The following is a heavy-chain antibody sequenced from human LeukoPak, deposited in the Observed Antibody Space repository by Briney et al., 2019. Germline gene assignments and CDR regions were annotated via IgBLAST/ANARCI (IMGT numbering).Heavy chain of an antibody. CDR1: GGSISSYY. D-gene: IGHD6-19*01. J-gene: IGHJ6*03. V-gene: IGHV4-4*07. CDR3: ARVVAVAGTSYYYYYMDV. Sequence: SETLSLTCTVPGGSISSYYWSWIRQPAGKGLEWIGRIYTSGSTNYNPPLKSRVTISVDKSKNQFPLKLSSVTAADTAVYYCARVVAVAGTSYYYYYMDVWGKGTTVTVSS. CDR2: IYTSGST.